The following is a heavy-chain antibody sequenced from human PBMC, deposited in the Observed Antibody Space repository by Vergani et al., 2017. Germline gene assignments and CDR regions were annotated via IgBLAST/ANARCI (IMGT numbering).Heavy chain of an antibody. J-gene: IGHJ6*02. Sequence: QVQLVQSGAEVKKPGASVKVSCKASGYTFTGYYMHWVRQAPGQGLEWMGWINPNSGGTNYAQKFKGRVTMTRDTSISTAYMELSRLRSDDTAVYYCARCIVVVPAAVNSGYYYYYYGMDVWGQGTTVTVSS. CDR2: INPNSGGT. CDR3: ARCIVVVPAAVNSGYYYYYYGMDV. CDR1: GYTFTGYY. V-gene: IGHV1-2*02. D-gene: IGHD2-2*01.